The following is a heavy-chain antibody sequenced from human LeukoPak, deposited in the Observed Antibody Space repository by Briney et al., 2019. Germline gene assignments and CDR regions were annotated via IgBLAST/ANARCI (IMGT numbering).Heavy chain of an antibody. CDR2: ISSSSSYI. J-gene: IGHJ4*02. CDR3: AREGRSIVGATYY. CDR1: GFTFSSYS. V-gene: IGHV3-21*01. Sequence: GGPLRLSCAASGFTFSSYSMNWVRQAPGKGLEWVSSISSSSSYIYYADSVKGRFTISRDNAKNSLYLQMNSLRAEDTAVYYCAREGRSIVGATYYWGQGTLVTVSS. D-gene: IGHD1-26*01.